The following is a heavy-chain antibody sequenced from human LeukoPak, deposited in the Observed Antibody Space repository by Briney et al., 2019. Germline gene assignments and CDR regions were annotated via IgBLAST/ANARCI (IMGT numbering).Heavy chain of an antibody. CDR1: GFTFNNYG. D-gene: IGHD2-15*01. CDR2: ISNDGSNK. CDR3: TSGWPYYFDY. Sequence: PGGSLRLSCAVSGFTFNNYGMHWVRQAPGKGLEWVAVISNDGSNKYYADSVKGRFTISRDNSKSTLYLQMISLTTEDTAVYYCTSGWPYYFDYWGQGTLVTVSS. J-gene: IGHJ4*02. V-gene: IGHV3-30*03.